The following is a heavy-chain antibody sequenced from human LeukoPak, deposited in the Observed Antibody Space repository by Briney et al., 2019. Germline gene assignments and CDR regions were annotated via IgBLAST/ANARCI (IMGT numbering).Heavy chain of an antibody. CDR2: ISAYKGNT. J-gene: IGHJ4*02. CDR3: AKIKQDYDCSLLYEF. CDR1: VSTFTNTG. Sequence: ASVTVSFTSSVSTFTNTGNSWKCQAPGQGLEWMGWISAYKGNTNYAQKLQGRVAMTTDTSTSTAYMELGSLRSDDTAVYYCAKIKQDYDCSLLYEFWGQGTLVTVSS. D-gene: IGHD3-22*01. V-gene: IGHV1-18*04.